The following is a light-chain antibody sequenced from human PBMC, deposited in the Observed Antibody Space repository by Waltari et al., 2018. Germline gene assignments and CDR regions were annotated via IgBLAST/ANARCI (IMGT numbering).Light chain of an antibody. CDR3: QQYRSSSWT. Sequence: CRASQSVSSSYLAWYQQKPGQAPRLLIYGASNRATGIPDRFSGSGSGTDFTLTIRGLEPEDFAVYYCQQYRSSSWTFGQGTKVEIE. CDR1: QSVSSSY. V-gene: IGKV3-20*01. J-gene: IGKJ1*01. CDR2: GAS.